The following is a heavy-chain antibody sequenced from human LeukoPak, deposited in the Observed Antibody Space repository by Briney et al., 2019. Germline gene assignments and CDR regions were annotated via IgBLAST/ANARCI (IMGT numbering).Heavy chain of an antibody. CDR3: TKGGSSGWSYYYYMDV. D-gene: IGHD6-19*01. V-gene: IGHV3-9*03. CDR1: GFTFSSYE. Sequence: GGSLRLSCAASGFTFSSYEMNWVRQAPGKGLEWVSSISWNSVNIGYADSVKGRFTISRDNAKKSLYLQMNSLRAEDMALYYCTKGGSSGWSYYYYMDVWGKGTTVTVSS. J-gene: IGHJ6*03. CDR2: ISWNSVNI.